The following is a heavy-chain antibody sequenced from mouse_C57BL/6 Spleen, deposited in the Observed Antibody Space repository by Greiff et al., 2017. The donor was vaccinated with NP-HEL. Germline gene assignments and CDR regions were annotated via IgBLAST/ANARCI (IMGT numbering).Heavy chain of an antibody. D-gene: IGHD2-4*01. CDR1: GFTFSSYG. Sequence: DVKLVESGGDLVKPGGSLKLSCAASGFTFSSYGMSWVRQTPDKRLEWVATISSGGSYTYYPDSVKGRFTISRDNAKNTLYLQMSSLKSEDTAMYYCAAYDYDGEYYFDYWGQGTTLTVSS. CDR3: AAYDYDGEYYFDY. CDR2: ISSGGSYT. J-gene: IGHJ2*01. V-gene: IGHV5-6*02.